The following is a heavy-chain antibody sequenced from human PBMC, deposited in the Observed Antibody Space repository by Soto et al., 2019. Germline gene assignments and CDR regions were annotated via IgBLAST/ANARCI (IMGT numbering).Heavy chain of an antibody. D-gene: IGHD7-27*01. CDR2: ISSSSSVI. J-gene: IGHJ6*03. V-gene: IGHV3-48*01. CDR1: GFILSDCA. Sequence: GSLRLSCATSGFILSDCAMNWVRQAPGKGLEWVSYISSSSSVIDYADSVKGRFTVSRDNARNSLYLQMSSLRAEDTAVYYCARDLSWGSNWYYYMDVWGKGTTVTVSS. CDR3: ARDLSWGSNWYYYMDV.